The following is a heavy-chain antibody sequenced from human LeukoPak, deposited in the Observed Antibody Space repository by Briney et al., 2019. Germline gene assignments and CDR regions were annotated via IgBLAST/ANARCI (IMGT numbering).Heavy chain of an antibody. D-gene: IGHD3-22*01. CDR1: GFTFSSYE. Sequence: PGGSLRLSCAASGFTFSSYEMHWVRQAPGKGLEWVSYINNSGTTIYYADSVKGRFTISRDNAKNSLYLKMNSLRAENTAVYYCARDNNYYDSSSYYGTDYWGQGTLVTVSS. CDR2: INNSGTTI. V-gene: IGHV3-48*03. J-gene: IGHJ4*02. CDR3: ARDNNYYDSSSYYGTDY.